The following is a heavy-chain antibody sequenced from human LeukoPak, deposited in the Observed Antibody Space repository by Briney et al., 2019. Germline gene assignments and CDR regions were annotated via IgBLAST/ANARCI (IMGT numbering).Heavy chain of an antibody. Sequence: PGGSLRLSCAASGFTFSSYNMNWVRQAPGKGLEWVSSISSSSTYIYYADSLKGRFTISRDNAKNSLYLQMNSLRAEDTAVYYCAPSSFDYWGQGTLVTVSS. V-gene: IGHV3-21*01. D-gene: IGHD2-2*01. CDR3: APSSFDY. J-gene: IGHJ4*02. CDR2: ISSSSTYI. CDR1: GFTFSSYN.